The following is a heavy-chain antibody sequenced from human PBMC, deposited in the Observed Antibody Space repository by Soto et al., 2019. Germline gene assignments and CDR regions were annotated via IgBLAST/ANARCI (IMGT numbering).Heavy chain of an antibody. CDR1: GYSFTGYY. D-gene: IGHD2-8*02. V-gene: IGHV1-2*02. J-gene: IGHJ4*02. CDR2: MNPDSGAT. CDR3: ARGDYGTGGYPFPYFDY. Sequence: HEHLVQSGAEVKRPGASLKVSCKASGYSFTGYYIHWVRQAPGQGLEWMGWMNPDSGATNYAQNFPGRVTLTNDTSISTASMDLTSLTSDDTAVYYCARGDYGTGGYPFPYFDYWGQGTLVIVSS.